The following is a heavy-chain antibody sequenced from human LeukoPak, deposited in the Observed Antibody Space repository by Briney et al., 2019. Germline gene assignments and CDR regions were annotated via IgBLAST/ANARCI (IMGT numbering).Heavy chain of an antibody. CDR3: AIVVVAATLDY. CDR1: GYTFTSYG. V-gene: IGHV1-18*01. J-gene: IGHJ4*02. D-gene: IGHD2-15*01. Sequence: GASVKVSCKASGYTFTSYGISWVRQAPGQGLEWMGWISAYNGNTNYAQKLQGRVTITTDTSTSTAYMELRSLRSDDTAVYYCAIVVVAATLDYWGQGTLVTVSS. CDR2: ISAYNGNT.